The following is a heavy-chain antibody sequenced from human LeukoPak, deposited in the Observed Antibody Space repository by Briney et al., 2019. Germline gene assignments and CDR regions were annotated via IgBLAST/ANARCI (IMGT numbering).Heavy chain of an antibody. CDR1: GGTFSSYT. Sequence: ASVKVSCKASGGTFSSYTISWVRQAPGQGLEWMGRIIPILGIANYAQKFQGRVTITADKSTSTAYMELSGLRSEDTAVYYCARGYGDYGMDVWGQGTTVTVSS. J-gene: IGHJ6*02. D-gene: IGHD5-12*01. CDR2: IIPILGIA. V-gene: IGHV1-69*02. CDR3: ARGYGDYGMDV.